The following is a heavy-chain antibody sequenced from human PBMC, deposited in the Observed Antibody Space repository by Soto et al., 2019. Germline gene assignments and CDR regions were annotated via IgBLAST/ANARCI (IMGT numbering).Heavy chain of an antibody. CDR1: GFFFSDYY. D-gene: IGHD3-10*01. Sequence: GGSLRLSCAASGFFFSDYYLSWIRQAPGKGLECVAYISGTGDTKYIADSVKGRFSVSRDNPKNSLFLQMTSLRADDAAVYYCARGGGKIYYRGMDGWGQGKRAT. CDR2: ISGTGDTK. CDR3: ARGGGKIYYRGMDG. V-gene: IGHV3-11*01. J-gene: IGHJ3*01.